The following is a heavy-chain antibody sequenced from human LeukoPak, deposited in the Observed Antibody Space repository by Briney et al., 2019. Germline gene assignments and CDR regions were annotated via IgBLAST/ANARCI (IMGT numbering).Heavy chain of an antibody. CDR1: GGTFSSYA. J-gene: IGHJ5*02. Sequence: SVKVSCKASGGTFSSYAFNWVRQAPGQGLQWMGGIIPILGTTNYAQQFQGRVTMTTDESTSTAFMELSSLRSADTAVYYCARDGGSSWYRPGQNWFDPWGQGTLVTVSS. V-gene: IGHV1-69*05. CDR3: ARDGGSSWYRPGQNWFDP. CDR2: IIPILGTT. D-gene: IGHD6-13*01.